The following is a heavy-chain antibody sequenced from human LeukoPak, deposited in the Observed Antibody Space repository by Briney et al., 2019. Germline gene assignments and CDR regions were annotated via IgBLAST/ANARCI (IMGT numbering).Heavy chain of an antibody. V-gene: IGHV1-18*01. CDR1: GYNFGYYD. CDR3: ARDRITAAGNHDFDY. D-gene: IGHD6-13*01. Sequence: VASVKVSCKASGYNFGYYDISWVRQAPGPGLEWMGWISTYNGHANYVKKFQDRVTMTIDTSTSTAYMELRSLRSDDTAVYYCARDRITAAGNHDFDYWGQGTLVTVSS. CDR2: ISTYNGHA. J-gene: IGHJ4*02.